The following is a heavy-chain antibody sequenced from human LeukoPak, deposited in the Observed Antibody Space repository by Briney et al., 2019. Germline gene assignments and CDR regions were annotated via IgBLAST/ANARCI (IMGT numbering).Heavy chain of an antibody. D-gene: IGHD6-19*01. Sequence: GGSLRLSCAASGFTFSSYSMNWVRQAPGKGLEWVSYISSSSSTIYYADSVKGRFTISRDNAKNSLYLQMNSLRAEDTAVYYCASDSSGSYHWFDPWGQGTLVTVSS. V-gene: IGHV3-48*01. CDR1: GFTFSSYS. CDR2: ISSSSSTI. CDR3: ASDSSGSYHWFDP. J-gene: IGHJ5*02.